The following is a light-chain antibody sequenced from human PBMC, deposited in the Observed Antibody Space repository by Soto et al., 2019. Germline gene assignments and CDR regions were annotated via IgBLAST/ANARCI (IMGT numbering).Light chain of an antibody. J-gene: IGKJ1*01. CDR3: QQYGSSRWT. CDR1: QSIGGNF. Sequence: EIVLTQSPGTLSLSPGEGATLSCRASQSIGGNFLAWYQQRRGQAPRLLIHGASNRATGIPDKFSGSGSGTDFSLAISRLEPEDFAVYYCQQYGSSRWTFGQGTKVDIK. V-gene: IGKV3-20*01. CDR2: GAS.